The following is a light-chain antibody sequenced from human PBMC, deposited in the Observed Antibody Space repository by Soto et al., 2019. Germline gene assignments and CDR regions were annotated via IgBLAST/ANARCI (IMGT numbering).Light chain of an antibody. Sequence: QAVVTQEPSLTVSPGGTVTLTCGSSTGAVTSGHYPYWFQQKPGQAPRTLIYDTSNKHSWTPARFSGSLLGGKAALTLSGSQPEEEAEYFCLLSHRGSWVFRGRTKLTVL. CDR3: LLSHRGSWV. CDR2: DTS. CDR1: TGAVTSGHY. V-gene: IGLV7-46*01. J-gene: IGLJ2*01.